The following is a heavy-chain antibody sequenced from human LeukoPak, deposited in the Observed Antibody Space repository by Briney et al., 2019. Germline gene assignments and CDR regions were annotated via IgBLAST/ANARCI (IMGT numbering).Heavy chain of an antibody. CDR3: TRDILDGYNVDY. D-gene: IGHD5-24*01. J-gene: IGHJ4*02. CDR2: IRSSANSYAT. Sequence: GGSLRLSCAASGFTFSGSAMHWVRQASGKGLEWVGRIRSSANSYATAYAASVKGRFTISRDDSKNTAYLQMNSLTTEDTAVYYCTRDILDGYNVDYWGQGTLVTVSP. V-gene: IGHV3-73*01. CDR1: GFTFSGSA.